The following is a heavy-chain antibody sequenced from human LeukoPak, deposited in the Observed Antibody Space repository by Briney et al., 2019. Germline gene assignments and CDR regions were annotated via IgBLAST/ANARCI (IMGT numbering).Heavy chain of an antibody. CDR2: INHSGST. CDR1: GGSFSDYY. V-gene: IGHV4-34*01. Sequence: PSETLSLTCAVYGGSFSDYYWSWIRQPPGKGLEWIGEINHSGSTNYNPSLKSRVTISVDTSKNQFSLKLSSVTAADTAVYYCAREARVVRFLEWLYWFDPWGQGTLVTVSS. J-gene: IGHJ5*02. D-gene: IGHD3-3*01. CDR3: AREARVVRFLEWLYWFDP.